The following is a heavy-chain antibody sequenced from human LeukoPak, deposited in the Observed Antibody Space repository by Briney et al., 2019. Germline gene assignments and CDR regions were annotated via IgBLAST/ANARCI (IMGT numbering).Heavy chain of an antibody. CDR1: GFTFSSYA. CDR3: AKEPDYGDYFDY. D-gene: IGHD4-17*01. V-gene: IGHV3-23*01. CDR2: ISGSGGST. Sequence: TGGSLRLSCAASGFTFSSYAMSWVRQAPGKGLEWVSAISGSGGSTYYADSGKGRFTISRDNSKNTLYLQMNSLRAEDTAVYYCAKEPDYGDYFDYWGQGTLVTVSS. J-gene: IGHJ4*02.